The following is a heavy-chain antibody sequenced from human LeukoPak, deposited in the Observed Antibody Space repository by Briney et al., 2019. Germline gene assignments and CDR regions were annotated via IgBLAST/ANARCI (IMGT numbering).Heavy chain of an antibody. Sequence: GGSLRLSCAASGFTFSSYGMHWVRQAPGKGLEWVAVISYDGSNKYYVDSVKGRFTISRDNAKNSLYLQMNSLRAEDTAVYYCARSIAARPGAFDIWGQGTMVTVSS. D-gene: IGHD6-6*01. CDR3: ARSIAARPGAFDI. CDR2: ISYDGSNK. V-gene: IGHV3-30*03. CDR1: GFTFSSYG. J-gene: IGHJ3*02.